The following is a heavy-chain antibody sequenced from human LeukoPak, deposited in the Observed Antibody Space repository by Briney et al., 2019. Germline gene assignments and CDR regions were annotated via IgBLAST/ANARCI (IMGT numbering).Heavy chain of an antibody. CDR1: GYTFTGYY. CDR2: INPNSGGT. J-gene: IGHJ4*02. CDR3: ARSVTYIVVVPAAISSYYFDY. D-gene: IGHD2-2*02. V-gene: IGHV1-2*02. Sequence: ASVKVSCKASGYTFTGYYMHWVRQAPGQGLEWMGWINPNSGGTNYAQKFQGRVTMTRDTSTSTAYMELSRLRSDDTAVYYRARSVTYIVVVPAAISSYYFDYWGQGTLVTVSS.